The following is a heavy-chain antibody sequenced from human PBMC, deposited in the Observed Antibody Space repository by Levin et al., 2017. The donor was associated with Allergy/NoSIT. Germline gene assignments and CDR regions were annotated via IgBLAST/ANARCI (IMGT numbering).Heavy chain of an antibody. V-gene: IGHV3-49*03. CDR2: IRSKAYGGTT. CDR1: GFTFGDYA. D-gene: IGHD3-10*01. J-gene: IGHJ4*02. Sequence: HAGGSLRLSCTASGFTFGDYAMSWFRQAPGKGLEWVGFIRSKAYGGTTEYAASVKGRFTISRDDSKSIAYLQMNSLKTEDTAVYYCTRDQGQWFGELSGYFDYWGQGTLVTVSS. CDR3: TRDQGQWFGELSGYFDY.